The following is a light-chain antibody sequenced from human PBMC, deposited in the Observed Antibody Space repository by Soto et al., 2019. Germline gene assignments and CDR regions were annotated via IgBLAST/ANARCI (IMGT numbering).Light chain of an antibody. CDR1: QSVSSN. V-gene: IGKV3D-15*01. CDR3: QQYNNWPLT. CDR2: GAS. Sequence: EIVMTQSPDTLSVSPGERATLSCRASQSVSSNLAWYQQKPGQAPMLLIYGASTRATGIPARFSGSGSGTEFTLTISSLQSEDFAVYYCQQYNNWPLTFGGGTKVEIK. J-gene: IGKJ4*01.